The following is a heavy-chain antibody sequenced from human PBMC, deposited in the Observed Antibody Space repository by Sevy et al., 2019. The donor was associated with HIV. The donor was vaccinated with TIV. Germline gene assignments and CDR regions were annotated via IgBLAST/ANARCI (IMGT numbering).Heavy chain of an antibody. V-gene: IGHV1-18*01. CDR2: IGLYNGNA. CDR3: ARVPTYYYGSATYFDS. J-gene: IGHJ4*02. D-gene: IGHD3-10*01. Sequence: ASVKVSCQASGYNFLSDGITWVRQAPGQGLEWMAWIGLYNGNANYAQKFRDRVTMTTDTSTNTAYLELRSLRSDDTAVCYCARVPTYYYGSATYFDSWGQGSLVTVSS. CDR1: GYNFLSDG.